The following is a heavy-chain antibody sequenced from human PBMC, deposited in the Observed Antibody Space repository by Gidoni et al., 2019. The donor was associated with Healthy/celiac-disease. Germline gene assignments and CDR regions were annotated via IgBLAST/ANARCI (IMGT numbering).Heavy chain of an antibody. V-gene: IGHV3-21*01. CDR2: ISSSSSYI. Sequence: EVQLVESGGGLVKPGGSLRLSCAASGFTFSSYSMNWVRQAPGKGLEWVSSISSSSSYIYYADSVKGRFTISRDNAKNSLYLQMNSLRAEDTAVYYCGSYFGGNYYFDYWGQGTLVTVSS. D-gene: IGHD3-10*01. CDR3: GSYFGGNYYFDY. J-gene: IGHJ4*02. CDR1: GFTFSSYS.